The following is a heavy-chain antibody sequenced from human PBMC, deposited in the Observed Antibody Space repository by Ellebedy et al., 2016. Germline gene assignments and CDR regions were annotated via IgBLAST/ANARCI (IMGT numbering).Heavy chain of an antibody. V-gene: IGHV3-74*01. CDR3: SRTPQSGDLNQSFDY. Sequence: HTGGSLRLSCAASGFTFSSYWMHWVRQVAGKGLVSVTRIKGDGSTTGYADSVKGRFTISRDNAKKTLYLQMNSLRVEDTAVYYCSRTPQSGDLNQSFDYWGQGILVTVSS. CDR1: GFTFSSYW. J-gene: IGHJ4*02. CDR2: IKGDGSTT. D-gene: IGHD4-17*01.